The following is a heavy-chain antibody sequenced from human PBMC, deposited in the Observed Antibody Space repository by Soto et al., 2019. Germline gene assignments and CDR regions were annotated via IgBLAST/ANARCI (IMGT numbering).Heavy chain of an antibody. J-gene: IGHJ4*02. V-gene: IGHV3-30-3*01. Sequence: QVQLVESGGGVVQPGGSLRLSCAASGFTFSTYAMHWVRQAPGKGLDWVAVISYDGSYKYYADSVKGRLTISRDNSKNALYLQMNSLGADDTAVYYCARGPAQWLALLPPEGYWGQGTLVTVSS. CDR2: ISYDGSYK. D-gene: IGHD6-19*01. CDR1: GFTFSTYA. CDR3: ARGPAQWLALLPPEGY.